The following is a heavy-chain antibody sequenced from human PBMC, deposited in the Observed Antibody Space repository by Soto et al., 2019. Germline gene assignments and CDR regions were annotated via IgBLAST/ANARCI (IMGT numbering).Heavy chain of an antibody. CDR1: GFTFSSYS. CDR3: ARGSLAARPLHYYGMDV. J-gene: IGHJ6*02. V-gene: IGHV3-21*01. D-gene: IGHD6-6*01. CDR2: ISSSSSYI. Sequence: GGSLRLSCAASGFTFSSYSMNWVRQAPGKGLEWVSSISSSSSYIYYADSVKGRFTISRDNAKNSLYLQMNSLRAEDTAVYYCARGSLAARPLHYYGMDVWGQGTTVTSP.